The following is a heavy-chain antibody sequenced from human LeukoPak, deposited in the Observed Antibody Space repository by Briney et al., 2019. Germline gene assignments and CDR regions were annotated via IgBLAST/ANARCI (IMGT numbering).Heavy chain of an antibody. CDR1: GYSFTSYW. Sequence: GESLKISCQGSGYSFTSYWISWVRQMPGKGLEWMGRIDPSDSYTNYSPSFQGHVTISADKSISTAYLQWSSLKASDTAMYYCARSTTPNYGSGSYEIWGQGTMVTVSS. D-gene: IGHD3-10*01. V-gene: IGHV5-10-1*01. CDR2: IDPSDSYT. CDR3: ARSTTPNYGSGSYEI. J-gene: IGHJ3*02.